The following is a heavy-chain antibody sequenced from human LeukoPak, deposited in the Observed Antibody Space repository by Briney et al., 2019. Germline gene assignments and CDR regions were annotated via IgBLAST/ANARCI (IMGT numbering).Heavy chain of an antibody. D-gene: IGHD3-16*01. CDR1: GFTFNIYN. V-gene: IGHV3-21*01. CDR2: ISSNSSHI. Sequence: PGGSLRLSCAASGFTFNIYNMNWVRQAPGKGLEWVSSISSNSSHIYYAGSVKGRFTISRDNAKNSLYVQMNSLRAEDTSVYYCASGVWGVDAFDIWGQGTMVTVSS. CDR3: ASGVWGVDAFDI. J-gene: IGHJ3*02.